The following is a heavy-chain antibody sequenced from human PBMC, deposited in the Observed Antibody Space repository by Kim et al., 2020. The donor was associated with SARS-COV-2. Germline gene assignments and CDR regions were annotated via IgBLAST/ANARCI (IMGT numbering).Heavy chain of an antibody. CDR1: GFTFSSYG. CDR2: ISYDGSNK. CDR3: AKDVVLVPAASRWFDP. Sequence: GGSLRLSCAASGFTFSSYGMHWVRQAPGKGLEWVAVISYDGSNKFYADSVKGRFTISRDNSKNTLYLQMNSLRGEDTAVYHCAKDVVLVPAASRWFDPWGQGTLVTVSS. J-gene: IGHJ5*02. V-gene: IGHV3-30*18. D-gene: IGHD2-2*01.